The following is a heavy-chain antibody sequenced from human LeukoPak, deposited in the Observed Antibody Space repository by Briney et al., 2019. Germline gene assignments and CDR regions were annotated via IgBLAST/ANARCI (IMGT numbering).Heavy chain of an antibody. CDR2: ISYDGSNK. V-gene: IGHV3-30*18. CDR3: AKDGTWNYYGSGSYYNVALDY. J-gene: IGHJ4*02. CDR1: GFTFSSYG. D-gene: IGHD3-10*01. Sequence: GRSLRPSCAASGFTFSSYGMHWVRQAPGKGLEWVAVISYDGSNKYYADSVKGRFTISRDNSKNTLYLQMNSLRAEDTAVYYCAKDGTWNYYGSGSYYNVALDYWGQGTLVTVSS.